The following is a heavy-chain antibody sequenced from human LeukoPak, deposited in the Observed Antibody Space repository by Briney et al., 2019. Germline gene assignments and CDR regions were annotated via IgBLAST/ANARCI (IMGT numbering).Heavy chain of an antibody. J-gene: IGHJ6*02. CDR2: ISSSGSTI. V-gene: IGHV3-11*01. Sequence: GGSLRLSCAASGFTFSDYYMSWIRQAPGKGLEWVSYISSSGSTIYYADSVKGRFTISRDNAKNSLYLQMNSLRAEDTAVYYCARDQRWLQSVESYYYYYGMDVWGQGTTVTVSS. CDR1: GFTFSDYY. D-gene: IGHD5-24*01. CDR3: ARDQRWLQSVESYYYYYGMDV.